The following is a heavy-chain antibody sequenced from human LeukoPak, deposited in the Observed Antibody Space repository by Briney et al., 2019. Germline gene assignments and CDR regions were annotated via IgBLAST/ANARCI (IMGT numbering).Heavy chain of an antibody. CDR1: GFTFSSYW. D-gene: IGHD6-13*01. CDR3: ARVGALSSSWLLY. Sequence: GGSLRLSCAASGFTFSSYWMHWVRQAPGKGLVWVSRINSDGSSTNYADYVKGRFTISRDNAKNSLYLQMNSLRAEDTAVYFCARVGALSSSWLLYWGQGTLVTVSS. CDR2: INSDGSST. V-gene: IGHV3-74*01. J-gene: IGHJ4*02.